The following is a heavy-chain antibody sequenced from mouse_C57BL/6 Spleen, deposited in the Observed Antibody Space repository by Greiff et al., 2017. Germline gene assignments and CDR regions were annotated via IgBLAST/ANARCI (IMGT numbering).Heavy chain of an antibody. Sequence: QVQLQQSGAELARPGASVKLSCKASGYTFTSYGISWVKQRTGQGLEWIGEIYPRSGNTYYNEKFKGKATLTADKSSSTAYMELRSLTSEDSAVYFCARYDGSEGYFDDWGQGTTLTVSS. CDR1: GYTFTSYG. CDR3: ARYDGSEGYFDD. V-gene: IGHV1-81*01. J-gene: IGHJ2*01. CDR2: IYPRSGNT. D-gene: IGHD1-1*01.